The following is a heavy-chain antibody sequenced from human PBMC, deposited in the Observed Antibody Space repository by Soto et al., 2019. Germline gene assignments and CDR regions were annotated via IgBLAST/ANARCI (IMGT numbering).Heavy chain of an antibody. CDR2: IVVGSGKT. V-gene: IGHV1-58*01. Sequence: QMQLVQSGPEVKKPGTSVKVSCKASGFTFTSSAVQWVRQARGQRLEWIGWIVVGSGKTNYAQKFQERVTITRDMSTGTAYMELSSLRSEDTAVYYWAAGGYYDSSGDRLDYWGQGTLVTVSS. J-gene: IGHJ4*02. CDR3: AAGGYYDSSGDRLDY. D-gene: IGHD3-22*01. CDR1: GFTFTSSA.